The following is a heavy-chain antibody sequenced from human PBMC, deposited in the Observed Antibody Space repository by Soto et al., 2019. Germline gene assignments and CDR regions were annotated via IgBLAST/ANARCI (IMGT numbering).Heavy chain of an antibody. CDR1: GFTFSSYA. CDR2: ISGSGGST. D-gene: IGHD1-26*01. CDR3: AKDQGMGATQYYYYGMDV. J-gene: IGHJ6*02. V-gene: IGHV3-23*01. Sequence: VQLLESGGGLVQPGGSPRLSCAASGFTFSSYAMSWVRQAPGKGLEWVSAISGSGGSTYYADSVKGRFTISRDNSKNTLYLQMNSLRAEDTAVYYCAKDQGMGATQYYYYGMDVWGQGTTVTVSS.